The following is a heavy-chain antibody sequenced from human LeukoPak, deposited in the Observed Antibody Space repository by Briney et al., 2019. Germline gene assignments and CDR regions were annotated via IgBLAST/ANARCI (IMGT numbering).Heavy chain of an antibody. Sequence: GGSLRLSCAASGFTFSNAWMSWVRQAPGKGLEWVGRIKSKTDGGTTDYAAPVKGRFTISRDDSKNTLYLQMNSLKTEDTAVYYCTPRGDYGDYVDYWGQGTLVTVSS. CDR3: TPRGDYGDYVDY. CDR1: GFTFSNAW. V-gene: IGHV3-15*01. CDR2: IKSKTDGGTT. D-gene: IGHD4-17*01. J-gene: IGHJ4*02.